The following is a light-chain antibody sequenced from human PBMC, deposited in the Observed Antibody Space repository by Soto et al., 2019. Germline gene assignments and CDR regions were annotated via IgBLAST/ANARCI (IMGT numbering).Light chain of an antibody. J-gene: IGLJ1*01. V-gene: IGLV1-40*01. CDR2: ANS. Sequence: QSALTQPPSVSGAPGQRVTISCTGSSSNIGADYAVHWYQQLPGTVPKLLIYANSNRPSGVPDRFSGSRSGTSGSLAISGLQAEDEADYYCQSYDNSLNGYVFGTGTKLTVL. CDR3: QSYDNSLNGYV. CDR1: SSNIGADYA.